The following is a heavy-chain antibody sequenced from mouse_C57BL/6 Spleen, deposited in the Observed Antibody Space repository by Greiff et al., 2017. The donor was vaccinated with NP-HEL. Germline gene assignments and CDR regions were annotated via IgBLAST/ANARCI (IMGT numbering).Heavy chain of an antibody. V-gene: IGHV1-19*01. CDR2: INPYNGGT. Sequence: EVMLVESGPVLVKPGASVKMSCKASGYTFTDYYMNWVKQSHGKSLEWIGVINPYNGGTSYNQKFKGKATLTVDKSSSTAYMELNSLTSEDSAVYYCARAAGPYYFDYWGQGTTLTVSS. CDR3: ARAAGPYYFDY. J-gene: IGHJ2*01. D-gene: IGHD3-3*01. CDR1: GYTFTDYY.